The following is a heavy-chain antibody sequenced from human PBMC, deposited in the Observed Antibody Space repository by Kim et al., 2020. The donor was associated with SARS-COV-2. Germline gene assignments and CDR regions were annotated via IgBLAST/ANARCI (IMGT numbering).Heavy chain of an antibody. CDR1: GFTFSSYG. Sequence: GGSLRLSCAASGFTFSSYGMHWVRQAPGKGLEWVAVISYDGSNKYYADSVKGRFTISRDNSKNTLYLQMNSLRAEDTAVYYCAKELSYSSGWYYYYYYGMDVWGQGTTVTVSS. CDR2: ISYDGSNK. D-gene: IGHD6-19*01. V-gene: IGHV3-30*18. J-gene: IGHJ6*02. CDR3: AKELSYSSGWYYYYYYGMDV.